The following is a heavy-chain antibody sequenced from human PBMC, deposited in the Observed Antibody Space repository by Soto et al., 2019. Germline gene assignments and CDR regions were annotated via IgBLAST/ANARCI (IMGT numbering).Heavy chain of an antibody. J-gene: IGHJ6*02. CDR2: INAGNGNT. D-gene: IGHD3-9*01. V-gene: IGHV1-3*01. CDR3: SRDHYDILTGHYYYYGMDV. CDR1: GYTFTSYA. Sequence: ASVKVSCKASGYTFTSYAMHWVRQAPGQRLEWMGWINAGNGNTKYSQKFQGRVTITRDTSASTAYMELSSLRSEDTAVYYFSRDHYDILTGHYYYYGMDVWGQGTTVTVSS.